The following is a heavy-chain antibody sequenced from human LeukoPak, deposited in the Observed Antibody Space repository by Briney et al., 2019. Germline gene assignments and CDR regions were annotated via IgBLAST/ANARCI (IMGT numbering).Heavy chain of an antibody. CDR1: GFTFSSYS. V-gene: IGHV3-21*06. D-gene: IGHD2-2*01. CDR2: ISGTSSYI. CDR3: ARDGAVVVPAATQHYYYYYMDV. Sequence: PGGSLRLSCAASGFTFSSYSMNWVRQAPGKGLEWVSSISGTSSYIDYADSVKGRFTMSRDNAKNSLYLQMNSLRAEDTAVYYCARDGAVVVPAATQHYYYYYMDVWGKGTTVTISS. J-gene: IGHJ6*03.